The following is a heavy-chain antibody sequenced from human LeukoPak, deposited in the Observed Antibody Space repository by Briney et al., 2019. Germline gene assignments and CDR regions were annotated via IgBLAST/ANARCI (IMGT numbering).Heavy chain of an antibody. J-gene: IGHJ5*02. CDR1: GGSFSSSSYY. CDR3: ASQPRFLEPVDP. CDR2: IYYSGST. D-gene: IGHD3-3*01. Sequence: PSETLSLTCAVSGGSFSSSSYYWGWIRQPPGKGLEWIGSIYYSGSTYYNPSLKSRVTISVDTSKNQFSLKLSSVTAADTAVCYCASQPRFLEPVDPWGQGTLVTVSS. V-gene: IGHV4-39*01.